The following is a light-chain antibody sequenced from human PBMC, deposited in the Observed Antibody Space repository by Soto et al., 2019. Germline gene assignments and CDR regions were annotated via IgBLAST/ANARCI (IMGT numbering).Light chain of an antibody. J-gene: IGLJ1*01. CDR2: DVS. CDR3: CSYAGSYSVV. Sequence: QSVLTQPRSVSGSPGQSVTISCTGTSSDVGGYNYVSWYQQHPGKAPKLILYDVSKRPSGVPDRFSGSKSGSTASLTISGLQTEDETDYYCCSYAGSYSVVFGTGTKLTVL. CDR1: SSDVGGYNY. V-gene: IGLV2-11*01.